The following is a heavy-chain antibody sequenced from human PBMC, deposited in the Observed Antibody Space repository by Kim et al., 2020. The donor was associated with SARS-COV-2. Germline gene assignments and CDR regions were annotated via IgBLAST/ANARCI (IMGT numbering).Heavy chain of an antibody. CDR1: GFTFSSYG. CDR2: ISYDGSNK. J-gene: IGHJ3*02. CDR3: AKVLSRWLTRDAFDI. Sequence: GGSLRLSCAASGFTFSSYGMHWVRQAPGKGLEWVAVISYDGSNKYYADSVKGRFTISRDTSKNTLYLQMNSLRAEDTAVYYCAKVLSRWLTRDAFDIWG. D-gene: IGHD5-12*01. V-gene: IGHV3-30*18.